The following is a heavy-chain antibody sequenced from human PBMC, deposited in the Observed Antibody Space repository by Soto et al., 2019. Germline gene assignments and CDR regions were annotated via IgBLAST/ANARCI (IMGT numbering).Heavy chain of an antibody. V-gene: IGHV3-30*18. D-gene: IGHD6-19*01. J-gene: IGHJ6*02. CDR2: ISYDGSNK. Sequence: GGSLRLSCAASGFTFSSYGMHWVRQAPGKGLEWVAVISYDGSNKYYADSVKGRFTISRDNSKNTLYLQMNSLRAEDTAVYYCAKRPEQWLDPYYYYGMDVWGQGTTVTVSS. CDR3: AKRPEQWLDPYYYYGMDV. CDR1: GFTFSSYG.